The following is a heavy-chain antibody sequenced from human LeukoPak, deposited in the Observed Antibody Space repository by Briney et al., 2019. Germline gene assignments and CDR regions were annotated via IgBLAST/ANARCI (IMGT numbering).Heavy chain of an antibody. D-gene: IGHD2-15*01. V-gene: IGHV3-30*02. J-gene: IGHJ4*02. CDR1: GFTFSSYG. CDR3: ANIDCSGGSCYFDH. Sequence: PGGSLRLSCAASGFTFSSYGMHWVRQAPGKGLEWVAFIRYDGSNKYYADSVKGRFTISRDNSKNTLYLQMNSLRAEDTAVYYCANIDCSGGSCYFDHWGQGTLVTVSS. CDR2: IRYDGSNK.